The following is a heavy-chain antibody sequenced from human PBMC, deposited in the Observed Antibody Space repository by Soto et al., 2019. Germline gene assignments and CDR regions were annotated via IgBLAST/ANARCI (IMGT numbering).Heavy chain of an antibody. Sequence: QVQLQESGPGLVKPSQTLSLTCTVSGGSISNAGYYWSWIRQHPGKGLEWIGYIYYSGSTYYNPPLKSRVTISEYTSKKQFPLKLSSVTAADTALYYCARYGSGSYYPTTFDYWGQGTLVTVSS. J-gene: IGHJ4*02. CDR2: IYYSGST. CDR1: GGSISNAGYY. D-gene: IGHD3-10*01. CDR3: ARYGSGSYYPTTFDY. V-gene: IGHV4-31*03.